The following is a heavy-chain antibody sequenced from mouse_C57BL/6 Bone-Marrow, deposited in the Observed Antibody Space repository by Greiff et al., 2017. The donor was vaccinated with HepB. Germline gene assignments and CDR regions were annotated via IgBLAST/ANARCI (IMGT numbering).Heavy chain of an antibody. J-gene: IGHJ2*01. D-gene: IGHD2-3*01. CDR2: ISSGSSTI. Sequence: EVHLVESGGGLVKPGGSLKLSCEASGFTFSDYGMHWVRQAPEKGLEWVAYISSGSSTIYYAETVKGRFTITIDNATNTVYLQMTSLRSEDAAMYYCARFVYVDGYPLDYWGQGSTLTVSS. CDR1: GFTFSDYG. V-gene: IGHV5-17*01. CDR3: ARFVYVDGYPLDY.